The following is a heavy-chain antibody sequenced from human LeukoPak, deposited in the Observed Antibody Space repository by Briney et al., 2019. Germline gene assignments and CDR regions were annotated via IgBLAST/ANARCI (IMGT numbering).Heavy chain of an antibody. Sequence: ASVKVSCKASGYTFTSYGISWVRQAPGQGLEWMGWISAYNGNTNYAQKLQGRVTMTTDTSTSTAYMELRSLRSDDTAVYYCARDGYSYVYDGGYFDYWGQGTLVTVSS. V-gene: IGHV1-18*01. J-gene: IGHJ4*02. CDR3: ARDGYSYVYDGGYFDY. CDR2: ISAYNGNT. D-gene: IGHD5-18*01. CDR1: GYTFTSYG.